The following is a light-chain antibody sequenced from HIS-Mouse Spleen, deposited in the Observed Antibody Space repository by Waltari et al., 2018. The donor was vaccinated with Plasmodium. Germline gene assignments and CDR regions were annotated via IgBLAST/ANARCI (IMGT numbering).Light chain of an antibody. Sequence: EIVLTQSPGTLSLSPGERATLSCRASQSVSSSYLAWSQQKPGQPPRLLISGASSRATGIPDRFSGSGSGTDFTLTISRLEPEDFAVYYCQQYGSSPLTFGGGTKVEIK. V-gene: IGKV3-20*01. CDR1: QSVSSSY. J-gene: IGKJ4*01. CDR2: GAS. CDR3: QQYGSSPLT.